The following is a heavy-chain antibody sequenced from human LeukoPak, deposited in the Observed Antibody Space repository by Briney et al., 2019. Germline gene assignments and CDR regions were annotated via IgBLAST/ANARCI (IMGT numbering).Heavy chain of an antibody. Sequence: SGPTLVNPTQTLTLTCTFSGFSLSTSGVGVGWIRQPPGKALEWLALIYWNDDKRYSPSLKSRLTITKDTSKNHVVLTMTNMDPGETATYYCAHMVGHGPGGRTFDPRGQGTLVTVSS. D-gene: IGHD3/OR15-3a*01. CDR2: IYWNDDK. CDR3: AHMVGHGPGGRTFDP. J-gene: IGHJ5*02. CDR1: GFSLSTSGVG. V-gene: IGHV2-5*01.